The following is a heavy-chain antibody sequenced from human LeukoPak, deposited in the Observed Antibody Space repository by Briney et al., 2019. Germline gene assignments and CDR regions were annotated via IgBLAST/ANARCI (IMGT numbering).Heavy chain of an antibody. CDR1: GFTFSSYG. Sequence: PGGSLRLSCAASGFTFSSYGMHWVRQAPGKGLEWVAFIRYDGSNKYYADSVKGRFTISRDNSKNTLDLQMNSLRAEDTAVYYCAKTHNSAWYYFDYWGQGTLVTVSS. CDR3: AKTHNSAWYYFDY. J-gene: IGHJ4*02. V-gene: IGHV3-30*02. CDR2: IRYDGSNK. D-gene: IGHD6-19*01.